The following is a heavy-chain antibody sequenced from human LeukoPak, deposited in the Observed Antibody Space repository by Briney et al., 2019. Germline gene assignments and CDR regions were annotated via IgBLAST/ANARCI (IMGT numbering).Heavy chain of an antibody. D-gene: IGHD3-3*01. Sequence: GGSLRLSCAASGFTFSSYGMHWVRKAPGKGLEWVAVISYDGSNKYYADSVKGRFTISRDNAKNSLYLQMNSLRAEDTAVYYCARARSGDYWGQGTLVTVSS. V-gene: IGHV3-30*03. CDR2: ISYDGSNK. CDR3: ARARSGDY. CDR1: GFTFSSYG. J-gene: IGHJ4*02.